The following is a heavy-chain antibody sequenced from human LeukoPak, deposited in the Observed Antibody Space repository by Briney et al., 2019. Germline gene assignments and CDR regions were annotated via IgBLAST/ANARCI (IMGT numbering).Heavy chain of an antibody. CDR2: IYYSGST. V-gene: IGHV4-59*01. D-gene: IGHD6-19*01. J-gene: IGHJ5*02. Sequence: NPSETLSLTCTVSGGSISSYYWSWIRQPPGKGPEWIGYIYYSGSTNYNPSLKSRVTISVDTSKNQFSLKLSSVTAADTAVYYCARGIAVNLWGQGTLVTVSS. CDR1: GGSISSYY. CDR3: ARGIAVNL.